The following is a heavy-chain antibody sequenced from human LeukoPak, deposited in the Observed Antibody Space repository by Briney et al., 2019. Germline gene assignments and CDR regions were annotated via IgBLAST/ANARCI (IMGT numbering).Heavy chain of an antibody. V-gene: IGHV3-11*01. CDR3: ATTLGLWFGDPVGYFDY. CDR1: GFTFSDYY. D-gene: IGHD3-10*01. J-gene: IGHJ4*02. CDR2: ISSSGSTI. Sequence: GGSLRLSCAASGFTFSDYYMSWIRQAPGEGLEWVSYISSSGSTIYYADSVKGRFTISRDNAKNSLYLQMNSLRAEDTAVYYCATTLGLWFGDPVGYFDYWGQGTLVTVSS.